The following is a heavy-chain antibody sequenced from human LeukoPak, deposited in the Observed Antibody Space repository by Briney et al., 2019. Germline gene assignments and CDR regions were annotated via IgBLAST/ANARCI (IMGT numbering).Heavy chain of an antibody. D-gene: IGHD6-13*01. CDR3: ARDGRLAAAGTFDY. CDR1: GYTSTSYG. J-gene: IGHJ4*02. Sequence: ASVKVSCKASGYTSTSYGISWVRQAPGQGLEWMGWISAYNGNTNYAQKLQGRVTMTTDTSTSTAYMELRSLRSDDTAVYYCARDGRLAAAGTFDYWGQGILVTVSS. V-gene: IGHV1-18*01. CDR2: ISAYNGNT.